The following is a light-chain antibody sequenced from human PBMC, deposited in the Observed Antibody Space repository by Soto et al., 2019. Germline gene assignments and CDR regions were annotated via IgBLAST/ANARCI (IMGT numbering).Light chain of an antibody. CDR2: AAS. CDR3: QKYNSAPWT. V-gene: IGKV1-27*01. Sequence: DIQMTQSPSSLSASVGDRVTITCRASQGMSNYLAWYQQTPGKVPKLLIYAASTLQSGVPSRFSGSGSGTDFTLTISSLQPEDIATYYCQKYNSAPWTFGQGTKVDIK. CDR1: QGMSNY. J-gene: IGKJ1*01.